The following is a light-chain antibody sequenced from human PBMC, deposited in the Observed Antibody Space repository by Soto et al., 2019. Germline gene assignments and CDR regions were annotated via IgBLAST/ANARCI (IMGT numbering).Light chain of an antibody. CDR2: SNN. J-gene: IGLJ3*02. CDR3: AAWDESLNGWV. Sequence: QSVLTQPPSASGTPGQRVTISCSGSTSNIGSNTVNWYQQLPGTAPKLLIYSNNQRPSGVPDRFSGSKSGTSASLAISGLQSDDEADYYCAAWDESLNGWVFGGGTKLTVL. V-gene: IGLV1-44*01. CDR1: TSNIGSNT.